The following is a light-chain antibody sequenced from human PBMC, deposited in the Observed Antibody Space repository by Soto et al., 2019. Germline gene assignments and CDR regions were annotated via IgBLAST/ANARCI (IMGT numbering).Light chain of an antibody. CDR2: GAA. J-gene: IGKJ1*01. CDR3: QQYGASSGT. V-gene: IGKV3-20*01. CDR1: QSVSSN. Sequence: SPANVPVSPGERATLSCRASQSVSSNLAWYQQKPGQAPRLLIYGAASRATGIPDRFSGGGSGTDFTLTSSRLESEDFAVYYWQQYGASSGTFGQGTKVDIK.